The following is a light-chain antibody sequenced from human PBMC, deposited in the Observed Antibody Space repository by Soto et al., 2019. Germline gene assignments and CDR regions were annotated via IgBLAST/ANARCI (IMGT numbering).Light chain of an antibody. Sequence: DIQMTQSPPSLSASVGDRVTITCRASQDVSNDLGWFQQKPGKAPKRLIFGASNLESGVPSRFSGTGSGTEFILTISRLESEDSAVYYCQQYGISPFTFGGGTKVDIK. CDR3: QQYGISPFT. J-gene: IGKJ4*01. CDR2: GAS. V-gene: IGKV1-17*01. CDR1: QDVSND.